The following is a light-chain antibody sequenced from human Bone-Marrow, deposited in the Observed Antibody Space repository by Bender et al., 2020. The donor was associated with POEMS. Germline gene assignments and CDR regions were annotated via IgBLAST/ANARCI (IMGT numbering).Light chain of an antibody. CDR3: SSYAGSNTFL. V-gene: IGLV2-23*02. CDR2: EDN. J-gene: IGLJ1*01. CDR1: SSYVGNYNL. Sequence: QSALPQPASVSESPGQSITISCTGTSSYVGNYNLVSWYQHHPGKAPKLMIYEDNERPSGVSNRFSGSKSGNTASLTISGLQAEDEGDYYCSSYAGSNTFLFGTGTKVTVL.